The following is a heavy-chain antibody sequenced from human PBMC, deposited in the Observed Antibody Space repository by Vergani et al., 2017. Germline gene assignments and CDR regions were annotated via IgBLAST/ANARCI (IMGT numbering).Heavy chain of an antibody. J-gene: IGHJ4*02. Sequence: QVQLVQSGAEVKKPGSSVKVSCKASGGTFSSYAISWVRQAPGQGLEWMGGIIPIFGTANYAQKFQGRVTITADESTSTAYMELSSLRSEDTAVYYCARNPNLHRGVVIGPLDYWGQGTLVTVSS. CDR1: GGTFSSYA. D-gene: IGHD3-3*01. CDR2: IIPIFGTA. V-gene: IGHV1-69*12. CDR3: ARNPNLHRGVVIGPLDY.